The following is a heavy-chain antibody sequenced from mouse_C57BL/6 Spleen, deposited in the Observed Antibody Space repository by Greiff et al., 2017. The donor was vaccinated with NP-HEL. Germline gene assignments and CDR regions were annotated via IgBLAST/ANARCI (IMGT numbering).Heavy chain of an antibody. CDR1: GYTFTSYW. D-gene: IGHD1-1*01. CDR2: IDPSDSET. J-gene: IGHJ2*01. CDR3: AREATTVVATRRYYFDY. V-gene: IGHV1-52*01. Sequence: VQLQQPGAELVRPGSSVKLSCKASGYTFTSYWMHWVKQRPIQGLEWIGNIDPSDSETHYNQKFKDKATLTVDKSSSTAYMQLSSLTSEDSAVYYCAREATTVVATRRYYFDYWGQGTTLTVSS.